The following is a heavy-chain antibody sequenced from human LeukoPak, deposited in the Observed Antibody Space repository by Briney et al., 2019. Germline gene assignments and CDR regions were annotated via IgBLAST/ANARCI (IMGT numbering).Heavy chain of an antibody. D-gene: IGHD2-15*01. Sequence: GGSLRLSCTASGFTFSIYGMHWVRQAPGKGLEWVAFIRYDGSNKYYADSVKGRFTVSRDNGKNSLLLQMNSLRAEDTALYYCARGYSRAAFDIWGQGTVVAVSS. CDR2: IRYDGSNK. J-gene: IGHJ3*02. V-gene: IGHV3-30*02. CDR1: GFTFSIYG. CDR3: ARGYSRAAFDI.